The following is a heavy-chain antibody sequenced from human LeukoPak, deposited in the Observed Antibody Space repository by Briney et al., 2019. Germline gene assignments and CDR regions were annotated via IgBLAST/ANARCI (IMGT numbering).Heavy chain of an antibody. CDR1: GFTFDDYA. V-gene: IGHV4-30-2*01. Sequence: LRLSCAASGFTFDDYAVHWVRQAPGKGLEWIGYIYHSGSTYYNPSLKSRVTISVDRSKNQFSLKLSSVTAADTAVYYCARDNSRSVAFDIWGQGTMVTVSS. CDR2: IYHSGST. J-gene: IGHJ3*02. D-gene: IGHD4-23*01. CDR3: ARDNSRSVAFDI.